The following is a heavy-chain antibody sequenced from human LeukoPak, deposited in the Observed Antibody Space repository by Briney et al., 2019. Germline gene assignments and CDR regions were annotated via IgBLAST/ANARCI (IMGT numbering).Heavy chain of an antibody. CDR1: GFTFSIYA. V-gene: IGHV3-23*01. J-gene: IGHJ4*02. Sequence: TGGSLRLSCAASGFTFSIYAMAWVRQAPGKGLGWVSGIGGSGGNTYYADSVKGRFTISRDNSKNTLYLQMNSLRAEDTAVYYCAKGYNWGTYYFDSWGQGALVTVSS. CDR2: IGGSGGNT. D-gene: IGHD1-20*01. CDR3: AKGYNWGTYYFDS.